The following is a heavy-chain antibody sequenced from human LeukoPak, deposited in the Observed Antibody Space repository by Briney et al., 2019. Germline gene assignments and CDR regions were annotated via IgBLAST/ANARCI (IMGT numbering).Heavy chain of an antibody. CDR1: GGSISNYY. J-gene: IGHJ5*02. Sequence: SETLSLTCTVSGGSISNYYWSWIRQPPGKGLEWIGYIYYSGSTNYNPSLKSRVTISVDTSKNQFSLKLSSVTAADTAVYYCATGSDFWSGYYPDNWFDPWGQGTLVTVSS. CDR3: ATGSDFWSGYYPDNWFDP. CDR2: IYYSGST. D-gene: IGHD3-3*01. V-gene: IGHV4-59*12.